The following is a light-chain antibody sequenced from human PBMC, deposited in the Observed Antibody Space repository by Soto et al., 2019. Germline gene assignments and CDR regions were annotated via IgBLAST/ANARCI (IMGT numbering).Light chain of an antibody. V-gene: IGKV3-15*01. CDR3: QQYNDWPIP. J-gene: IGKJ4*01. CDR2: GTS. CDR1: QSVRDN. Sequence: IVLTQYPATLSVSPWEIVTLSSRASQSVRDNLAWYQQRPGQAPKLLIYGTSIRVTGIPARISGSESGTEFTLTISSLQSEDFGVYYCQQYNDWPIPFGGGTKV.